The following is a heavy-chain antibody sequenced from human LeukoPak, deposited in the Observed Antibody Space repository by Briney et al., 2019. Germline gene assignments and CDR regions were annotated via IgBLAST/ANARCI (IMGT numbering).Heavy chain of an antibody. CDR1: GFTFSSCA. V-gene: IGHV3-23*01. CDR3: AKHYCSSTSCHGDY. Sequence: GGSLRLSCAASGFTFSSCAVSWVRQAPGKGLEWVSAISGSGGSTYYADSVKGRFTISRDNSKNTLYLQMNSLRAEDTAVYYCAKHYCSSTSCHGDYWGQGTLVTVSS. D-gene: IGHD2-2*01. J-gene: IGHJ4*02. CDR2: ISGSGGST.